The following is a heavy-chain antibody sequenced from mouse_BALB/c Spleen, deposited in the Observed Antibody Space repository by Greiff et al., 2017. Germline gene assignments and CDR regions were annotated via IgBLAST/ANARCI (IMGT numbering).Heavy chain of an antibody. CDR3: ARLTSYYFDY. V-gene: IGHV4-1*02. J-gene: IGHJ2*01. Sequence: EVKLVESGGGLVQPGGSLKLSCAASGFDFSRYWMSWVRQAPGKGLEWIGEINPDSSTINYTPSLKDKFIISRDNAKNTLYLQMSKVRSEDTALYYCARLTSYYFDYWGQGTTLTVSS. CDR2: INPDSSTI. D-gene: IGHD1-3*01. CDR1: GFDFSRYW.